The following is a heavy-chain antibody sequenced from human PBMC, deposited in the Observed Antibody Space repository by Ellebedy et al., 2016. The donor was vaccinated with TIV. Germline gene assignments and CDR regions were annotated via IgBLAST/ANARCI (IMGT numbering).Heavy chain of an antibody. CDR2: IYYSGST. J-gene: IGHJ5*02. D-gene: IGHD6-13*01. CDR1: GGSISSYY. Sequence: MPSETLSLTCTVSGGSISSYYWSWIRQPPGKGLEWIGYIYYSGSTNYNPSLKSRVTISVDTSKNQFSLKLSSVTAADTAVYYCARGSRIAAAGTRNNWFDPWGQGTLVTVSS. CDR3: ARGSRIAAAGTRNNWFDP. V-gene: IGHV4-59*12.